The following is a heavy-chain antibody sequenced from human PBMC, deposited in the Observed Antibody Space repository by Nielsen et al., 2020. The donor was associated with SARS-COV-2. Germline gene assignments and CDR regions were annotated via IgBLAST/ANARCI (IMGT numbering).Heavy chain of an antibody. CDR1: GFTFSSYG. CDR3: AKSGLRFFDWAPPAAYFDY. CDR2: ISGSGNST. D-gene: IGHD3-9*01. V-gene: IGHV3-23*01. J-gene: IGHJ4*02. Sequence: GESLKISCAASGFTFSSYGMSWVRQAPGKGLEWVSVISGSGNSTYYAESVKGRFTISRDNSKNTLFLQMNSLRAEDTAIYYCAKSGLRFFDWAPPAAYFDYWGQGTLVTVSS.